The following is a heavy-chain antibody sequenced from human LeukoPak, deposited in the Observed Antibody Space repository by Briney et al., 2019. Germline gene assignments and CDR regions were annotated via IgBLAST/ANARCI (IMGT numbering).Heavy chain of an antibody. Sequence: GGSLRLSCAASGFTSSSYGMSWVRQAPGKGLEWVSAMSGSGVNTDYADSVKGRFTISRDNSKNILYLQMNSLRAEDTAVYYCAKSASAYYYMDVWGKGTTVTVSS. D-gene: IGHD4/OR15-4a*01. CDR2: MSGSGVNT. CDR3: AKSASAYYYMDV. J-gene: IGHJ6*03. CDR1: GFTSSSYG. V-gene: IGHV3-23*01.